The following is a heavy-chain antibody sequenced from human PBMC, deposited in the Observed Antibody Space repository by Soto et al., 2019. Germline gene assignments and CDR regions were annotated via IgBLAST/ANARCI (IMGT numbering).Heavy chain of an antibody. J-gene: IGHJ4*02. CDR1: GGSISSYY. D-gene: IGHD2-8*02. CDR2: IYSSGTT. V-gene: IGHV4-59*12. Sequence: PSETLSLTCTVSGGSISSYYWSWIRQPPGKGLEWIGYIYSSGTTNNNPSLKSRITISVDTSTNQFSLKLTSVTAADTAVYYCARDKITGLFDYWGQGTLVTVSS. CDR3: ARDKITGLFDY.